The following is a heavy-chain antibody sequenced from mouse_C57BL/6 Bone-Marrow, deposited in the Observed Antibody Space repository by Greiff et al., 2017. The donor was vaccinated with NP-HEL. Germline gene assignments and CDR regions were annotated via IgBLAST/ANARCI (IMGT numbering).Heavy chain of an antibody. J-gene: IGHJ4*01. Sequence: VQLQQPGAELVRPGTSVKLSCKASGYTFTSYWLHWVKQRPGQGLEWIGVIDPSDSYTNYNQKFKGKATLTVDTSSSTAYMQLSSLTSEDSAVYYCARWVFHWGQGTSVTVSS. CDR1: GYTFTSYW. CDR2: IDPSDSYT. CDR3: ARWVFH. V-gene: IGHV1-59*01.